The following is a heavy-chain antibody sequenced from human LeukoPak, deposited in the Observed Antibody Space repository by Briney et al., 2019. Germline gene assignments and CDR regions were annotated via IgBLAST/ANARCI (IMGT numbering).Heavy chain of an antibody. CDR1: GYTFTDYY. CDR2: VDPEDGET. Sequence: GASVKVSCKASGYTFTDYYMHWVQQAPGKGLEWMGRVDPEDGETIYAEKFQGRVTITADTSTDTAYMELSSLRSEDTAVYYCATSWSSGYYFDYWGQGTLVTVSS. CDR3: ATSWSSGYYFDY. J-gene: IGHJ4*02. D-gene: IGHD3-3*01. V-gene: IGHV1-69-2*01.